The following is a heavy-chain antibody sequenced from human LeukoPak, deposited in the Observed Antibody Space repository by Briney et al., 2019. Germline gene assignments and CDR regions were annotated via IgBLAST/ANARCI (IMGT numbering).Heavy chain of an antibody. CDR2: ISSSSSYI. Sequence: GESLRLSCAASGFTFSSYSMNWVRQAPGKGLEWVSSISSSSSYIYYADSVKGRFTISRDNAKNSLYLQMNSLRAEDTAVYYCARLDYGDYVPCFDYWGQGTLVTVSS. CDR1: GFTFSSYS. CDR3: ARLDYGDYVPCFDY. D-gene: IGHD4-17*01. J-gene: IGHJ4*02. V-gene: IGHV3-21*01.